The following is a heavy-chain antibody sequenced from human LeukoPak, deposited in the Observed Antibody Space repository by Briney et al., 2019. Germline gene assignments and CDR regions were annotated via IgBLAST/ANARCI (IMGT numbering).Heavy chain of an antibody. J-gene: IGHJ4*02. CDR1: GYTFTSYD. V-gene: IGHV1-8*01. CDR2: MNPNSGNT. CDR3: AREGETGVFDY. D-gene: IGHD7-27*01. Sequence: ASVKVSCKASGYTFTSYDINWVRQATGQGLEWMGWMNPNSGNTGYAQKFQGRVTMTRNTSISTAYMELRSLRSDDTAVYFCAREGETGVFDYWGQGTLVTVSS.